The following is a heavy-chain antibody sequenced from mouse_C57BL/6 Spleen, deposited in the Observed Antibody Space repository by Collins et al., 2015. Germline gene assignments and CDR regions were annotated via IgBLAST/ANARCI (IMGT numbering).Heavy chain of an antibody. J-gene: IGHJ3*01. D-gene: IGHD2-4*01. Sequence: GLEWIGRIDPANGNTKYDPKFQGKATITADTSSNTAYLQLSSLTSEDTAVYYCARKMGLSTMITRAWFAYWGQGTLVTVSA. V-gene: IGHV14-3*02. CDR3: ARKMGLSTMITRAWFAY. CDR2: IDPANGNT.